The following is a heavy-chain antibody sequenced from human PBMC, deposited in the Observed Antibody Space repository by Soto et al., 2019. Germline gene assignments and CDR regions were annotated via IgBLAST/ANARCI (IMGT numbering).Heavy chain of an antibody. Sequence: QVQLVESGGGLVKPGGSLRLSCAASGFTFSDYYMSWIRQAPGKGLEWVSYISSSSSYTNYADSVKGRFTISRDNAKNSLYLQMNSLRAEDTAVYYCARAALRIAAAGVEYWGQGTLVTVSS. V-gene: IGHV3-11*05. D-gene: IGHD6-13*01. CDR1: GFTFSDYY. J-gene: IGHJ4*02. CDR3: ARAALRIAAAGVEY. CDR2: ISSSSSYT.